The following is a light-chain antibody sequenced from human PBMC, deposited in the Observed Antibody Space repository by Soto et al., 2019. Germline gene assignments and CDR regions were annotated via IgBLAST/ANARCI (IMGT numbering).Light chain of an antibody. V-gene: IGKV3-20*01. J-gene: IGKJ5*01. Sequence: EIVLTQSPGTLSLSPGERATLSCRASQSVSSSYLAWYQHKFGQAPRLLIYGASSRATGIPDRFSGSGFGTDFTLTISRLEPEDFAVYYCHQYGISPPVTFGQGTRLEIK. CDR2: GAS. CDR1: QSVSSSY. CDR3: HQYGISPPVT.